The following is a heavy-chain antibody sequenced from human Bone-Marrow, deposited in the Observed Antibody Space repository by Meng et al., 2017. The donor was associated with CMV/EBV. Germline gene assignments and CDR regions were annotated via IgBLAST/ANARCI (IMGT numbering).Heavy chain of an antibody. CDR3: ARDTYDILTGYTQYYFDY. CDR1: GYTFTGYY. D-gene: IGHD3-9*01. V-gene: IGHV1-2*02. J-gene: IGHJ4*02. CDR2: INPNSGGT. Sequence: ASVKVSCKASGYTFTGYYMHWVRQAPGQGLEWMGWINPNSGGTNYAQKFQGRVTMTRDTSISTAYMELSRLRSDDTAVYYCARDTYDILTGYTQYYFDYWGQGTLVTVSS.